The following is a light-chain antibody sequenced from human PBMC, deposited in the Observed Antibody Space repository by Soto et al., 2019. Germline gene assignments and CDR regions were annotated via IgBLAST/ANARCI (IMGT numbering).Light chain of an antibody. CDR2: DAS. Sequence: DIQMTQSPSTLSASVGDRVTITCRASQSIARWVAWYQQKPGKAPKLLIYDASNLVSGVPSRISGSGSGTEFTLTIISLQPDDFATYYCQQYNSDWTFGQGTKVEIK. CDR3: QQYNSDWT. CDR1: QSIARW. V-gene: IGKV1-5*01. J-gene: IGKJ1*01.